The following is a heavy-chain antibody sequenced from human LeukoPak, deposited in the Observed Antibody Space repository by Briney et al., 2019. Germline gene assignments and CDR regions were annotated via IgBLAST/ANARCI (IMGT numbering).Heavy chain of an antibody. D-gene: IGHD5-18*01. V-gene: IGHV1-46*01. J-gene: IGHJ4*02. CDR3: ARQGYSYGYDY. CDR2: INPSGGST. Sequence: ASVKVSCKASGYTFTSYYMHWVRQAPGQGLEWMGIINPSGGSTSYAQKFQGRVTMTRDMSTSAVYMELSSLRSEDTAVYYCARQGYSYGYDYWGQGTLVTVSS. CDR1: GYTFTSYY.